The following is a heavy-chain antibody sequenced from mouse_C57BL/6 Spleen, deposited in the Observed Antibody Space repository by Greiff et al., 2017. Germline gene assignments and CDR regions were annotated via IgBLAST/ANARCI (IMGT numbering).Heavy chain of an antibody. CDR1: GYTFTSYW. Sequence: QVQLKQPGAELVRPGSSVKLSCKASGYTFTSYWMHWVKQRPIQGLEWIGNIDPSDSETHYNQKFKDKATLTVDKSSSTAYMQLSSLTSEDSAVYYCARVDDYEGFAYWGQGTLVTVSA. CDR3: ARVDDYEGFAY. D-gene: IGHD2-4*01. V-gene: IGHV1-52*01. CDR2: IDPSDSET. J-gene: IGHJ3*01.